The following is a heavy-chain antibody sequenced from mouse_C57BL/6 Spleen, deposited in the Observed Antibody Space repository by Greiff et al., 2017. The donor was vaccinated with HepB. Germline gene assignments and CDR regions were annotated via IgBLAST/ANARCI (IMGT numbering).Heavy chain of an antibody. V-gene: IGHV1-82*01. CDR3: ARSCYDGGGGYAMDY. J-gene: IGHJ4*01. D-gene: IGHD2-3*01. Sequence: VQLQQSGPELVKPGASVKISCKASGYAFSSSWMNWVKQRPGEGLEWIGRIYPGDGDTNYNGKFKGKATLTADKSSSTAYMQLSSLTSEDSAVYFCARSCYDGGGGYAMDYWGQGTSVTVSS. CDR2: IYPGDGDT. CDR1: GYAFSSSW.